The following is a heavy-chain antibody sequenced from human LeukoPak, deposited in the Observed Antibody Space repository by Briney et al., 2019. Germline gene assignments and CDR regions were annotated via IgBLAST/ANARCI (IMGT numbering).Heavy chain of an antibody. CDR2: IYYSGST. D-gene: IGHD3-9*01. J-gene: IGHJ5*02. Sequence: SETLSLTCTVSGGSISSSSYYWGWIRQPPGKGLEWIGSIYYSGSTYYNPSLKSRVTISVDTSKNQFSLKLSSVTAADTAVYYCARGVPDYDILTGPNWFDPWGQGTLVTVSS. CDR1: GGSISSSSYY. V-gene: IGHV4-39*07. CDR3: ARGVPDYDILTGPNWFDP.